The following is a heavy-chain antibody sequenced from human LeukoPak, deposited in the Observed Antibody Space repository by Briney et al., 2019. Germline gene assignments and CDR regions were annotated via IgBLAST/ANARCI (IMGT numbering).Heavy chain of an antibody. D-gene: IGHD3-22*01. Sequence: PGGSLRLSCAASGFTFSSYAMHWVCQAPGKGLEWVAVIWYDGSNDNYADSVRGRLTVSRDNSKNTLYLHMNSVRAEDTAVYYCARVAMSDSSGYCDYWGQGTLVTVSS. V-gene: IGHV3-33*01. CDR3: ARVAMSDSSGYCDY. CDR1: GFTFSSYA. CDR2: IWYDGSND. J-gene: IGHJ4*02.